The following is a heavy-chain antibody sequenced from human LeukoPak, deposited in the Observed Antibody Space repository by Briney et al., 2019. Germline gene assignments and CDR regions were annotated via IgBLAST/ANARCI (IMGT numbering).Heavy chain of an antibody. CDR3: ATYDVLTGLEY. V-gene: IGHV1-69*13. J-gene: IGHJ4*02. Sequence: GASVKVSCKASGYTFTGYYMHWVRQAPGQGLNWMGGISPLLGASKHTQKFQDRVTITADESTSTAYMELSDLRPADTAVYYCATYDVLTGLEYWGQGTLVTVSS. D-gene: IGHD3-9*01. CDR2: ISPLLGAS. CDR1: GYTFTGYY.